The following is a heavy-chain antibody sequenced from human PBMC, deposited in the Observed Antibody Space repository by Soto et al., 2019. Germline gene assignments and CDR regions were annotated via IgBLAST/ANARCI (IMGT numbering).Heavy chain of an antibody. CDR3: AKGGLYGSGSYYNAGNSYYYSMDV. CDR1: GFTFSSYA. CDR2: ISGSGGGT. V-gene: IGHV3-23*01. Sequence: EVQLLESGGGLVQPGGSLRLSCAASGFTFSSYAMSWVRQAPGKGLEWVSAISGSGGGTYYTDSVKGRFTISRDNSKNTLYLQMNSLRAEDTAVYYCAKGGLYGSGSYYNAGNSYYYSMDVWGQGTTVTVSS. D-gene: IGHD3-10*01. J-gene: IGHJ6*02.